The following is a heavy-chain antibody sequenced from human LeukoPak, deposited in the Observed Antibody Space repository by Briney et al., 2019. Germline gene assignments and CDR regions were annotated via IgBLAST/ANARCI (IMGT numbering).Heavy chain of an antibody. CDR3: AKLKGSSWPGAFDY. J-gene: IGHJ4*02. D-gene: IGHD6-13*01. CDR2: IRYDGSNK. Sequence: QPGGSLRLSCAASGFTFSTYVMHWVRQAPGKGLEWVAFIRYDGSNKYYADSVKGRFTISRDNSKNTLYLQMNSLRAEDTAVYYCAKLKGSSWPGAFDYWGQGTLVTVSS. CDR1: GFTFSTYV. V-gene: IGHV3-30*02.